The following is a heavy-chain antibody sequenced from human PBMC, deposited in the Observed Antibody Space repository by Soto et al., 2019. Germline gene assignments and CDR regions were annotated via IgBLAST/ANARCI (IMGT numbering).Heavy chain of an antibody. J-gene: IGHJ5*02. CDR2: ISAYNGNT. D-gene: IGHD2-2*01. V-gene: IGHV1-18*01. Sequence: ASVKVSCKASGYTFTSYGISWVRQAPGQGLEWMGWISAYNGNTNYAQKLQGRGTRTTAPPTSTASMALRSLRSDDTAVYYCACGIVVVPAANQWFDPWGQGTLVTVSS. CDR3: ACGIVVVPAANQWFDP. CDR1: GYTFTSYG.